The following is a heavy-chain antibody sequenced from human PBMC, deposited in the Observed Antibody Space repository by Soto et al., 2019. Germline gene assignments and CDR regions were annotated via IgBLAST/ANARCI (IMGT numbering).Heavy chain of an antibody. CDR1: GYTLTELS. CDR3: ATEIPYGPTGTRTPNWFDP. Sequence: QVQLVQSGAEVKKPGASVKVSCKVSGYTLTELSMHWVRQAPGKGLEWMGGFDPEDGETIYAQKFQGRVTMTEDTTTNPAYMELSRLRTEDTAVYYCATEIPYGPTGTRTPNWFDPWGQGTLVTVSS. V-gene: IGHV1-24*01. J-gene: IGHJ5*02. CDR2: FDPEDGET. D-gene: IGHD4-4*01.